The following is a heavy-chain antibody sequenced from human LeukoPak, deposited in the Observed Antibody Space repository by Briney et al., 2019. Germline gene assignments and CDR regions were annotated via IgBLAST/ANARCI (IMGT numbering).Heavy chain of an antibody. CDR2: VFYEGNT. Sequence: SETLSLTCTVSGGSISSYYWSWIRQPPGKGLEWVGYVFYEGNTNYNPSLKSRVTTSVDTSKNQFSLKLNSVTAADSAIYYCARDYSGYEFDYWGQGTLVTVSS. J-gene: IGHJ4*02. D-gene: IGHD5-12*01. CDR1: GGSISSYY. CDR3: ARDYSGYEFDY. V-gene: IGHV4-59*01.